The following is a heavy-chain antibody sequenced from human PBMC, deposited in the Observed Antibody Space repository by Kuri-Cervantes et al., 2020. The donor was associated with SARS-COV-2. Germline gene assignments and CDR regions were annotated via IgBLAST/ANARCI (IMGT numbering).Heavy chain of an antibody. V-gene: IGHV3-30*03. CDR3: ARVGTSSNDKNDY. CDR1: GFSFRRYG. J-gene: IGHJ4*02. D-gene: IGHD2-2*01. Sequence: GESLKISCATSGFSFRRYGMHWVRQAPGKGLEWVAVISYDGSDKFYADSVKGRFTISRDNSRDTLFLQMNNLRPEDTAVYYCARVGTSSNDKNDYWGQGTLVTVSS. CDR2: ISYDGSDK.